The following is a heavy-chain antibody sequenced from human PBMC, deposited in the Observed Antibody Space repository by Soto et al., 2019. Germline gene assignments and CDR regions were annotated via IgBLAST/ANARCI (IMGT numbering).Heavy chain of an antibody. CDR3: ARTRSGHYGDYLGDLDY. J-gene: IGHJ4*02. CDR1: GYTFTSYG. D-gene: IGHD4-17*01. Sequence: QVQLVQSGAEVKKPGASVKVSCKASGYTFTSYGISWVRQAPGQGLEWMGWISAYKGNTNYAQKLQGRVTMTTDTATSTAYMELRSLRSDDTTVYYCARTRSGHYGDYLGDLDYWGQGTLVTVSS. CDR2: ISAYKGNT. V-gene: IGHV1-18*01.